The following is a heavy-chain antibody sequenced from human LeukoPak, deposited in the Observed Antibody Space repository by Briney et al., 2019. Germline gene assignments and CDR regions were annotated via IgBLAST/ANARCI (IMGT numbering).Heavy chain of an antibody. CDR2: IYHSGST. CDR3: ARVGAWDIVVVPAAGLAFDI. D-gene: IGHD2-2*01. CDR1: GYSISSGYY. V-gene: IGHV4-38-2*02. J-gene: IGHJ3*02. Sequence: SETLSLTCTVSGYSISSGYYWGWIRQPPGKGLEWIGSIYHSGSTYYNPSLKSRVTISVDTSKNQFSLKLSSVTAADTAVYYCARVGAWDIVVVPAAGLAFDIWGQGTMVTVSS.